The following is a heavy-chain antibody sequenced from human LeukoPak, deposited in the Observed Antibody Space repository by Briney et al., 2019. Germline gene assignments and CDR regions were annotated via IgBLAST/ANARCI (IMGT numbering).Heavy chain of an antibody. CDR3: ALRFDY. V-gene: IGHV3-7*01. Sequence: GGSLRLSCAASGFTFSSYARSWVRQAPGKGLEWVDNIKQDGSEKHYVDSVKRRFTFSRGNAKNSLHLQTTSLRVEDTAVYYCALRFDYWGQGTLATVSS. J-gene: IGHJ4*02. CDR2: IKQDGSEK. D-gene: IGHD4-17*01. CDR1: GFTFSSYA.